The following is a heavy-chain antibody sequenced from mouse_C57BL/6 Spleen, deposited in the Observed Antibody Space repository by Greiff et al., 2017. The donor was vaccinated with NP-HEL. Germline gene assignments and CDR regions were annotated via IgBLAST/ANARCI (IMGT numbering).Heavy chain of an antibody. V-gene: IGHV1-82*01. CDR2: IYPGDGDT. D-gene: IGHD2-1*01. J-gene: IGHJ3*01. CDR3: ATYGNSFAY. Sequence: QVQLQQSGPELVKPGASVKISCKASGYAFSSSWMNWVKQRPGKGLEWIGRIYPGDGDTNYNGKFKGKATLTADKSTSTAYMQRSSLTSEDSAVYFCATYGNSFAYWGQGTLVTVSA. CDR1: GYAFSSSW.